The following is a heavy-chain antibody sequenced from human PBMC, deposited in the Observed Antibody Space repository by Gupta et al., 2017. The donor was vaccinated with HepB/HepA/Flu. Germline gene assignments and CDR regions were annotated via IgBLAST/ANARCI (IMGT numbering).Heavy chain of an antibody. D-gene: IGHD6-6*01. J-gene: IGHJ4*02. V-gene: IGHV1-69*01. Sequence: APGQGLEWMGGIIPIFGTANYAQKFQGRVTITADESTSTAYMELSSLRSEDTAVYYCARGGEYSSLFYYFDYWGQGTLVTVSA. CDR3: ARGGEYSSLFYYFDY. CDR2: IIPIFGTA.